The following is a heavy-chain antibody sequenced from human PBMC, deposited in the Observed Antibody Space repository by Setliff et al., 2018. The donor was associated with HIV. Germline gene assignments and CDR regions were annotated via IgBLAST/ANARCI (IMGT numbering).Heavy chain of an antibody. D-gene: IGHD1-20*01. J-gene: IGHJ6*03. Sequence: GSLRLSCAASGFTFSNYWMDWVRQAPGKGLEWVSFISSGGSTLYYADSLKGRFTISRDNSKNLLYLQMNSLRAEDTALYYCARDSLPYNWNDYYYYMDVWGKGTTVTVSS. CDR2: ISSGGSTL. V-gene: IGHV3-48*04. CDR3: ARDSLPYNWNDYYYYMDV. CDR1: GFTFSNYW.